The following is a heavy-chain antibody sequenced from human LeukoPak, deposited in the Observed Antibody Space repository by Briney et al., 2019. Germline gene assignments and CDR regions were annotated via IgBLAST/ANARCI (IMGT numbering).Heavy chain of an antibody. D-gene: IGHD5-18*01. J-gene: IGHJ4*02. CDR3: ARVNIQLWLSPNQNFDY. CDR2: INPNSGGT. V-gene: IGHV1-2*02. Sequence: ASVKVSCKASGYTFTGYYMHWVRQAPGQGLEWMGWINPNSGGTNYAQKFQGRVTMTRDTSISTAYMELSRLRSDDTAVYYCARVNIQLWLSPNQNFDYWGQGTLVTVPS. CDR1: GYTFTGYY.